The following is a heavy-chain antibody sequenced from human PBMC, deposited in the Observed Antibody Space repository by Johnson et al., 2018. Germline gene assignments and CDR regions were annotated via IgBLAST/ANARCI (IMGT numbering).Heavy chain of an antibody. CDR3: CGYSSMDV. Sequence: QVQLVQSGGGVVQPRRSLRLSCTVSGFILISYAMHWVRQAPGKGLAWVAFISFDGSNQSYVDSVQGRLTISRDNLKDTVYIQMESRRAEDTAVYYCCGYSSMDVWGQGATVTVSS. D-gene: IGHD6-25*01. CDR2: ISFDGSNQ. CDR1: GFILISYA. V-gene: IGHV3-30*14. J-gene: IGHJ6*02.